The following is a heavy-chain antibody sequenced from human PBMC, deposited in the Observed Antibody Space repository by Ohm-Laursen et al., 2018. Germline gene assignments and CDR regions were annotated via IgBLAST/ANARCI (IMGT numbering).Heavy chain of an antibody. V-gene: IGHV4-39*01. D-gene: IGHD5-18*01. J-gene: IGHJ4*02. CDR2: MYYSGST. Sequence: SETLSLTCTVSGGSISSTTYYWGWIRQPPGKGLEWIGSMYYSGSTYYNPSLKSRVTISVDTSKNQFSRKLGLVTAADTAVYYCARLGRTQLWFDYWGQGDLVTVSS. CDR1: GGSISSTTYY. CDR3: ARLGRTQLWFDY.